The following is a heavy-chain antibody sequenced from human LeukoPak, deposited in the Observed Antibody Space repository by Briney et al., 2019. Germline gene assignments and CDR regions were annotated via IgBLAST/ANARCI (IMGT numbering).Heavy chain of an antibody. CDR1: GGSFSGYY. CDR3: ARGKWLRSSFDY. D-gene: IGHD5-12*01. CDR2: INHSGST. Sequence: SETLSLTCAVYGGSFSGYYWSWIRQPPGKGLEWIGEINHSGSTNYNPSLKSRVTISVGTPKNQFSLKLSSVTAADTAVYYCARGKWLRSSFDYWGQGTLVTVSS. V-gene: IGHV4-34*01. J-gene: IGHJ4*02.